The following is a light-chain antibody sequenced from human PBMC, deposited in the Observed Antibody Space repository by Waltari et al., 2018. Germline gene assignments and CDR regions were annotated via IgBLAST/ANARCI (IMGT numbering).Light chain of an antibody. CDR3: QQTYNTPQT. J-gene: IGKJ2*01. CDR2: ATS. V-gene: IGKV1-39*01. CDR1: QTIKNN. Sequence: DIQMTQSPYLLSASVGDRVTITCRASQTIKNNLNWYQQKPGKAPKFLIYATSSLYSGVPSRFSGSGSGTDFTLTITSLQPEDFATYYCQQTYNTPQTFGQGTKLEI.